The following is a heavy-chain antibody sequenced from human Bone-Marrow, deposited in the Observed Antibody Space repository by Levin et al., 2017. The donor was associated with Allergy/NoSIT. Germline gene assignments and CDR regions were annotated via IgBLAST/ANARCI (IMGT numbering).Heavy chain of an antibody. CDR3: AKEGSVVTAIQFLDY. J-gene: IGHJ4*02. CDR2: ISYDGSNK. CDR1: GFTFSSYG. D-gene: IGHD2-21*02. Sequence: SCAASGFTFSSYGMHWVRQAPGKGLEWVAVISYDGSNKYYADSVKGRFTISRDNSKNTRYLQMNSLRAEDTAVYYCAKEGSVVTAIQFLDYWGQGTLVTVSS. V-gene: IGHV3-30*18.